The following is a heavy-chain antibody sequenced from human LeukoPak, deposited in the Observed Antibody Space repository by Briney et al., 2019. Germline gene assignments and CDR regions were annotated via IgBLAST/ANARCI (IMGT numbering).Heavy chain of an antibody. CDR1: GGSISGYY. D-gene: IGHD3-22*01. CDR3: ARHFTYYYDSSGYPRGAFDV. V-gene: IGHV4-59*08. CDR2: MYYSGSS. Sequence: SETLSLTCSVSGGSISGYYWSWIRPSPGKGLVWIGYMYYSGSSNYNPSLKSRVTISIDMSTNQFSLKLSSVTAADTALYYCARHFTYYYDSSGYPRGAFDVWGQGTMVTVSS. J-gene: IGHJ3*01.